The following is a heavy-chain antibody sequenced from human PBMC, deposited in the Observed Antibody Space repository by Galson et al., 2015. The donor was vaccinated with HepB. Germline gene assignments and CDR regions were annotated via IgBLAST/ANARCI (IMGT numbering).Heavy chain of an antibody. V-gene: IGHV3-30*18. J-gene: IGHJ6*02. Sequence: SLRLSCAASGFTFSSYGMHWVRQAPGKGLEWVAVISYDGSNKYYADSVKGRFTISRDNSKNTLYLQMNSLRAEDTAVYYCAKDMMYYDILTGLRTTYYYYGMDVWGQGTTVTVSS. D-gene: IGHD3-9*01. CDR3: AKDMMYYDILTGLRTTYYYYGMDV. CDR1: GFTFSSYG. CDR2: ISYDGSNK.